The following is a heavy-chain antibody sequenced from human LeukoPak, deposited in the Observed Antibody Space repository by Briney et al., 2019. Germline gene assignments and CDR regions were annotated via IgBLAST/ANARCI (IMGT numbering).Heavy chain of an antibody. Sequence: SETLSLTCTVSGGSISSGSYYWSWIRQPAGKGLEWIGRIYTSGSTNYNPSLKSRVTISVDTSKNQFSLQLSTVTAADTAVYYCARTHDFWSGYLNWFDPWGQGALVTVSS. CDR2: IYTSGST. CDR3: ARTHDFWSGYLNWFDP. D-gene: IGHD3-3*01. CDR1: GGSISSGSYY. V-gene: IGHV4-61*02. J-gene: IGHJ5*02.